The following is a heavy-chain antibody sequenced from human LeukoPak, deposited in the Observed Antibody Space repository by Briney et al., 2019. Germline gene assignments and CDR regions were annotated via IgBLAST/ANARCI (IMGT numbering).Heavy chain of an antibody. CDR2: MNPNSGNT. D-gene: IGHD3-10*01. Sequence: GASVKVSCKASGYSFTSYDINWVRQATGQGLEWMGWMNPNSGNTGYAQKFQGRVTMTRNTSISTAYMELSSLRSEDTAVYYCARRGTMVRGVILGYWGQGTLVTVSS. J-gene: IGHJ4*02. CDR1: GYSFTSYD. CDR3: ARRGTMVRGVILGY. V-gene: IGHV1-8*01.